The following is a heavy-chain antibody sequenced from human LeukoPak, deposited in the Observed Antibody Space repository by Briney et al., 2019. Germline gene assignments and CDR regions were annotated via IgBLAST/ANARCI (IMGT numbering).Heavy chain of an antibody. J-gene: IGHJ5*02. Sequence: GGSLRLSCAASGFTFSSYGMHWVRQAPGKGLEWVSSISSSGSYIYYADSVKGRFTISRDNAKNSLYLQMNSLRAEDTAVYYCARGDYDFWSANKGFDPWGQGALVTVSS. CDR3: ARGDYDFWSANKGFDP. CDR2: ISSSGSYI. V-gene: IGHV3-21*01. CDR1: GFTFSSYG. D-gene: IGHD3-3*01.